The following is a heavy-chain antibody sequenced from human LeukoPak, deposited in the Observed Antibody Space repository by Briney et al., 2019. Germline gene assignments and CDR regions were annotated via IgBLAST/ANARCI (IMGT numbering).Heavy chain of an antibody. CDR2: IKQDGSQK. CDR3: AREQYGDHFDN. CDR1: GFTFSSYW. D-gene: IGHD4-17*01. J-gene: IGHJ4*02. V-gene: IGHV3-7*01. Sequence: GGSLRLSCAASGFTFSSYWMSWVRQAPGKGLEWVANIKQDGSQKYYVGSVKGRFTISRDNARNSLYLQMNSLRVDDTAVYYCAREQYGDHFDNWGQGTLVTVSA.